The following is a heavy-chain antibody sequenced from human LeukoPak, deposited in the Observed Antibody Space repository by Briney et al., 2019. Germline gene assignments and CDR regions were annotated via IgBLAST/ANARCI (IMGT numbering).Heavy chain of an antibody. CDR3: ARLVVGYYYDSSGYYFDY. Sequence: PSETLSLTCTVSGGSISSYYWSWIRRPPGKGLEWIGYIYYSGSTNYNPSLKSRVTISVDTSKNQFSLKLSSVTAADTAVYYCARLVVGYYYDSSGYYFDYWGQGTLVTVSS. CDR1: GGSISSYY. V-gene: IGHV4-59*08. CDR2: IYYSGST. J-gene: IGHJ4*02. D-gene: IGHD3-22*01.